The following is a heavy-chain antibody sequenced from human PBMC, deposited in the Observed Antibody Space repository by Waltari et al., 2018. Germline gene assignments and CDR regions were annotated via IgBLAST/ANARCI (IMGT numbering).Heavy chain of an antibody. D-gene: IGHD3-16*02. CDR3: ARREHDYDYVGGSYRRVIDTFDI. CDR1: GDKFSTYW. CDR2: IYLGDSEA. J-gene: IGHJ3*02. Sequence: EVRLVQSGAEVKKPGESLKISCKGSGDKFSTYWIGWVRQMPGKGLEWMGIIYLGDSEAGYSPSCRGQVTMSADKSITTAYLQWSSLKASDTAMYYCARREHDYDYVGGSYRRVIDTFDIWGQGTRVTVSS. V-gene: IGHV5-51*03.